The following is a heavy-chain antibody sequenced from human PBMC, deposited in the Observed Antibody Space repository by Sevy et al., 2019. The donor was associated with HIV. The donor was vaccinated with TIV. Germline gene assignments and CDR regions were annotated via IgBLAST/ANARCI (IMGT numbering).Heavy chain of an antibody. V-gene: IGHV3-23*01. Sequence: GGSLRLSCAASGFTFSSYAMSWVRQAPGKGLEWVSAISGSGGSTYYADSVKGRFTISRANSKNTLYLQMNSLRDEDTAVYYCAKWAMAWYPPPYYFDYWGQGTLVTVSS. D-gene: IGHD6-19*01. J-gene: IGHJ4*02. CDR2: ISGSGGST. CDR3: AKWAMAWYPPPYYFDY. CDR1: GFTFSSYA.